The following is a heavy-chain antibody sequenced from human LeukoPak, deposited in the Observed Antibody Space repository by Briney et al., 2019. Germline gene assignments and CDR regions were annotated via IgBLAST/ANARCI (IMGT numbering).Heavy chain of an antibody. J-gene: IGHJ5*02. Sequence: SVKVSCKASGGTFSSYAISWVRQAPGQGLEWMGGIIPIFGTANYAQKFQGRVTITTDESTSTVYMELSSLRSEDTAMYYCARVSSGRLNNWFDPWGQGTLVTVSS. D-gene: IGHD2-21*02. CDR2: IIPIFGTA. CDR1: GGTFSSYA. CDR3: ARVSSGRLNNWFDP. V-gene: IGHV1-69*05.